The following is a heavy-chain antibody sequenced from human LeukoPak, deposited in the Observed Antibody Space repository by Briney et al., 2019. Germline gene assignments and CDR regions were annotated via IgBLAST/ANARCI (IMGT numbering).Heavy chain of an antibody. D-gene: IGHD6-13*01. J-gene: IGHJ4*02. V-gene: IGHV3-9*01. CDR2: INWNSAST. Sequence: GGSLRLSCLASGFTFDDHAMHWVRQGPGKGLEWVSGINWNSASTGYADSVKGRFTISRDNAKNSLFLQMNSLRPDDTAVYYCAKDISTAAGYFADRGQGALVTVSS. CDR1: GFTFDDHA. CDR3: AKDISTAAGYFAD.